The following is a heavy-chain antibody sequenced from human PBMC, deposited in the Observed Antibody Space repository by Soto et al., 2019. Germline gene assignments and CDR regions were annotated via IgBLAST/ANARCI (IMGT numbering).Heavy chain of an antibody. D-gene: IGHD4-17*01. CDR1: SGFISSDKYY. Sequence: PSETLSLTCSVSSGFISSDKYYWSWIRQSPGKGLEWIGFIYHTGTTHYNPSVKSRVNILLDKSKDQFSLELTSVTAADTAIYYCATVLHDYGTNWVDSWGQGILVTVSS. CDR3: ATVLHDYGTNWVDS. V-gene: IGHV4-30-4*01. J-gene: IGHJ5*01. CDR2: IYHTGTT.